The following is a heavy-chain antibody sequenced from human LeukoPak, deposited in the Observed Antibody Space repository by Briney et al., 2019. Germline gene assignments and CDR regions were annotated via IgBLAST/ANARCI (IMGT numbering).Heavy chain of an antibody. V-gene: IGHV4-34*01. CDR3: ARGLTAVVPAAMQRQCFMDV. CDR1: GGSFSGYY. CDR2: INHSGST. D-gene: IGHD2-2*01. J-gene: IGHJ6*03. Sequence: SETLSLTCAVDGGSFSGYYWSWIRQPPGKGLEWIGEINHSGSTNYNPSLKSRVTISVDTSKNQFCLKLSSVTAADTAVYYCARGLTAVVPAAMQRQCFMDVCGKGTTVTVSS.